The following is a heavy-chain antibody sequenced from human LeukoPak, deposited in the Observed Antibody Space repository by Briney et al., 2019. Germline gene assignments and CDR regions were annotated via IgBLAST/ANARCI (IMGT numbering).Heavy chain of an antibody. CDR3: ARDYCSSISCYGRWFDP. J-gene: IGHJ5*02. CDR2: ISACNGNT. CDR1: GYTFTSYG. V-gene: IGHV1-18*04. D-gene: IGHD2-2*01. Sequence: ASVKVSCKASGYTFTSYGISWVRQAPGQGLEWMGWISACNGNTNYAQKLQGRVTMTTDTSTSTAYMELRSLRSDDTAVYYCARDYCSSISCYGRWFDPWGQGTLVTVSS.